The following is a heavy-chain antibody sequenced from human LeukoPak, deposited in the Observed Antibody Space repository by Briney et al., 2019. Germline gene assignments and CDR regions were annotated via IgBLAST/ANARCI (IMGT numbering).Heavy chain of an antibody. CDR1: EFNFFSYG. CDR3: ARELPRDVTFDY. D-gene: IGHD2-21*02. CDR2: IFTDGSTT. J-gene: IGHJ4*01. V-gene: IGHV3-74*01. Sequence: PGGSLRLSCVASEFNFFSYGMQWVRQAPGKGLVWVSRIFTDGSTTSYADSVKGRFTISRDNAKNTLYLQMNSLRAEDTAVYYCARELPRDVTFDYWGQGTLVTVSP.